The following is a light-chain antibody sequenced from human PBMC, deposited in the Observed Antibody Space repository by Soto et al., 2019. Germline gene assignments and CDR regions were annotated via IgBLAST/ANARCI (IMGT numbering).Light chain of an antibody. Sequence: SYELTHPPSVSVAPGQTARTTCGGNNIRSKSSHWYQHKPGQAPVLVVYDDRSRSLGTPARFYGSYYGNTATLTISTLDVGEEADYYSQGWNSSSDNVFRTGTKVTVL. CDR2: DDR. CDR1: NIRSKS. J-gene: IGLJ1*01. CDR3: QGWNSSSDNV. V-gene: IGLV3-21*02.